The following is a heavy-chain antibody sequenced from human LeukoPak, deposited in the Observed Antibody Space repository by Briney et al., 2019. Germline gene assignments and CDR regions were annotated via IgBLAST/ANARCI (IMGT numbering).Heavy chain of an antibody. CDR3: ARMDDTSGKNWFDP. CDR2: INNDGSRT. D-gene: IGHD3-22*01. J-gene: IGHJ5*02. Sequence: PGGSLRLSCAVSGFLFRSDWMHWVRQAPGKGLVWVSRINNDGSRTNYADSVKGRFTISRDNAKNTVYLQFNNLRAEATAMYYCARMDDTSGKNWFDPWGQGALVTVSS. CDR1: GFLFRSDW. V-gene: IGHV3-74*01.